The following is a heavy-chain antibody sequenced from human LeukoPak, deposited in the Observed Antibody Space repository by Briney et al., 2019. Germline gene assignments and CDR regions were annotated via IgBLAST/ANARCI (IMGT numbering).Heavy chain of an antibody. D-gene: IGHD3-22*01. J-gene: IGHJ4*02. CDR1: GVSFSDYY. CDR2: INHSGST. V-gene: IGHV4-34*01. CDR3: ARITGYSASGGSYYWGFFDY. Sequence: SETLSLTCGVRGVSFSDYYWSWIRQSPGVGLEWVGEINHSGSTNYKPSLKSRVTISVDTRKNQFSRRVTSVTSADTAVYYCARITGYSASGGSYYWGFFDYWGQGSLVTVSP.